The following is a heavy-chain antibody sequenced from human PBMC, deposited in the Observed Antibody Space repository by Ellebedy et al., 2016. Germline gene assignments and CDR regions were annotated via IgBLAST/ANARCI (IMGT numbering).Heavy chain of an antibody. CDR2: IIPIFGTA. CDR1: GGTFSSYA. V-gene: IGHV1-69*13. CDR3: VREAQEVVVVPAAIPQFDY. Sequence: SVKVSXXASGGTFSSYAISWVRQAPGQGLEWMGGIIPIFGTANYAQKFQGRVTITADESTSTAYMELSSLRSEDTAVYYCVREAQEVVVVPAAIPQFDYWGQGTLVTVSS. D-gene: IGHD2-2*02. J-gene: IGHJ4*02.